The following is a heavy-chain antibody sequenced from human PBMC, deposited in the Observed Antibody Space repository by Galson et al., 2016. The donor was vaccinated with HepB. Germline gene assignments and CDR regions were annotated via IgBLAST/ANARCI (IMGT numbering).Heavy chain of an antibody. Sequence: TLSLTCTVSVGSISSGGYYWSWIRQHPGKGLEWIGYIYYSGSTYYNPSLKRRVTISVATSKNQFSLKLSSVTAADTAVYYCAMGLCSSTSCFWDPYFDYWGQGTLVTVSS. CDR2: IYYSGST. CDR1: VGSISSGGYY. CDR3: AMGLCSSTSCFWDPYFDY. J-gene: IGHJ4*02. V-gene: IGHV4-31*03. D-gene: IGHD2-2*01.